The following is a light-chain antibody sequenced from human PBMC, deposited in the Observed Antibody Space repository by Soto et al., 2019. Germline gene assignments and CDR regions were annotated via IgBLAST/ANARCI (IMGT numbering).Light chain of an antibody. V-gene: IGLV1-40*01. Sequence: QSVLTQPPSVSGAPGQRVTISCTGSSSNIGAGYDVHWYQQLPGTAPKFLIYGNSNRPTGVPDRFSGSKSGTSASLAITGLQAEDEADYYCQSYDSSLSGSHVVFGGGTKLTVL. CDR2: GNS. J-gene: IGLJ2*01. CDR1: SSNIGAGYD. CDR3: QSYDSSLSGSHVV.